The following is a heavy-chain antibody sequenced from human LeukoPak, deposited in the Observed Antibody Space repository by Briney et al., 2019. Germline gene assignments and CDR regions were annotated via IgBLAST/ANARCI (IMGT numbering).Heavy chain of an antibody. V-gene: IGHV1-46*01. Sequence: ASVKVSCKSSGYTFTSYYMHWVRQPPGQGLEWMGIINPSGGSTSYAQKFQGRVTMTRDTSTSTVYMELSSLRSEDKAVYYCSLDTAMALWGVWGQGTTVTVSS. CDR1: GYTFTSYY. CDR2: INPSGGST. CDR3: SLDTAMALWGV. D-gene: IGHD5-18*01. J-gene: IGHJ6*02.